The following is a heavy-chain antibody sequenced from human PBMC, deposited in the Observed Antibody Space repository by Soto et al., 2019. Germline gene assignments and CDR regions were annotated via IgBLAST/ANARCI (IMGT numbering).Heavy chain of an antibody. CDR1: GFTVSSYA. Sequence: GGSLRLSCAASGFTVSSYAMSWVRQAPGKWLEWVTAISGSGGSTYYADSVKGRFTISRDNSKNTLYLQMNSLRAVDTAVYYCAKTGNYYYYGMDVWGQGTTVTVSS. CDR2: ISGSGGST. V-gene: IGHV3-23*01. J-gene: IGHJ6*02. CDR3: AKTGNYYYYGMDV.